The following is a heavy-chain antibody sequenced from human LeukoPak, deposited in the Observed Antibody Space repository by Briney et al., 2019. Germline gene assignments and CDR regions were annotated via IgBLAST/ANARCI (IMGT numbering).Heavy chain of an antibody. Sequence: GESLRLSCATSGFTFSSSTFGSYTMNWVRQAPGKGLEWVSSISSTGTYIYYTDSVKGRFTISRDIANSLLYLQMNSLRAEDTAVYYCARAGYSMDTEYFQHWGQGTLVTVSS. J-gene: IGHJ1*01. CDR2: ISSTGTYI. V-gene: IGHV3-21*01. CDR3: ARAGYSMDTEYFQH. CDR1: GFTFSSSTFGSYT. D-gene: IGHD5-18*01.